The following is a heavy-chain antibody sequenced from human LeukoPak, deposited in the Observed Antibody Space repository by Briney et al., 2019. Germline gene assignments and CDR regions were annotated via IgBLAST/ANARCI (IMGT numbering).Heavy chain of an antibody. CDR1: GFTFSSYG. V-gene: IGHV3-30*02. J-gene: IGHJ4*02. CDR2: IRYDGSNK. D-gene: IGHD3-10*01. CDR3: AKDRDYYGSGSLFDY. Sequence: PGGSLRLSSAASGFTFSSYGMHWVRQAPGKGLEWVAFIRYDGSNKYYADSVKGRFTISRYNSKNTLYLQMNSLRAEDTAVYYCAKDRDYYGSGSLFDYWGQGNLVTVSS.